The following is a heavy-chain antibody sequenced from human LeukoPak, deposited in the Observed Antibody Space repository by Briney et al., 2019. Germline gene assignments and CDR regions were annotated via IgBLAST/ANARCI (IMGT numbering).Heavy chain of an antibody. CDR3: TRAKHQDY. J-gene: IGHJ4*02. V-gene: IGHV3-49*04. CDR2: IRSNNYGGTT. CDR1: GFSVSNNY. Sequence: PGGSLRLSCAASGFSVSNNYMSWVRQAPGKGLECVGFIRSNNYGGTTEYAASVKGRFTISRDDSKSIAYLQMNSLRTEDTAVYYCTRAKHQDYWGQGTLVTVSS.